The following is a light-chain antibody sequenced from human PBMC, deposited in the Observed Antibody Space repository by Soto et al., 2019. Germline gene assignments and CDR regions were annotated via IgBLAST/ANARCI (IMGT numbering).Light chain of an antibody. CDR2: DVS. J-gene: IGLJ1*01. Sequence: QSVLTQPASVSGSPGQSIIISCTGTSSDVGGYNYVSWYQRHPGKAPKLMIYDVSNRPSGVSNRFSGSKSGNTASLTISGLQAEDEADYYCSSYTSSSTYVFGTGTKVTVL. V-gene: IGLV2-14*01. CDR3: SSYTSSSTYV. CDR1: SSDVGGYNY.